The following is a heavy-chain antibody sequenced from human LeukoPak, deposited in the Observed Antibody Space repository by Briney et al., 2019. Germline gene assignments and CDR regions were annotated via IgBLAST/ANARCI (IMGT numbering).Heavy chain of an antibody. V-gene: IGHV3-23*01. J-gene: IGHJ6*03. D-gene: IGHD6-6*01. CDR2: ISGSGGST. Sequence: GGSLRLSCAASGFTFSSYAMSWVRQAPGKGLEWVPAISGSGGSTYYADSVKGRFTISRDNSKNTLYLQMNSLRAEDTAVYYCAKASIAARPGYYYYMDVWGKGTTVTVSS. CDR3: AKASIAARPGYYYYMDV. CDR1: GFTFSSYA.